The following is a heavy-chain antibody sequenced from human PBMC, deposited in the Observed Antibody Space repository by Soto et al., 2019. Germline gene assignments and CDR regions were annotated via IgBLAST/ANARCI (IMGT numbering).Heavy chain of an antibody. CDR3: ARERYQVISDGMDV. Sequence: QVQLVQSGADVKTPGASVRVSCKASGYTFTVYYVHWVREAPGQGLEWMGWINPETGGTSYAQKFQGRVTLSRDTSINTAYLELSRLRFDDAAVYFCARERYQVISDGMDVWGQGTTVNVSS. D-gene: IGHD2-2*01. CDR2: INPETGGT. V-gene: IGHV1-2*02. CDR1: GYTFTVYY. J-gene: IGHJ6*02.